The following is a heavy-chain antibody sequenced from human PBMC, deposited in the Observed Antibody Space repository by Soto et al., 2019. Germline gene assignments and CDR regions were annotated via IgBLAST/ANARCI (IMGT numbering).Heavy chain of an antibody. Sequence: GGSLRLSCAASGFTFSSYGMHWVRQAPGKGLEWVAVIWYDGSNKYYADSVKGRFTISRDNSKNTLYLQMNSLRAEDTAVYYCAREVVAARPRGGFDYWGQGTLVTVSS. CDR1: GFTFSSYG. J-gene: IGHJ4*02. D-gene: IGHD6-6*01. CDR2: IWYDGSNK. V-gene: IGHV3-33*01. CDR3: AREVVAARPRGGFDY.